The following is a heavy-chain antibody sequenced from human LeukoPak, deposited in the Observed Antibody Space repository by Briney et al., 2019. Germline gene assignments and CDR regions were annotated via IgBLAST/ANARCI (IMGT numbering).Heavy chain of an antibody. CDR1: GFTFSSYT. Sequence: PGGSLRLSCAASGFTFSSYTMNWVRQAPGKGLEWVSSISSSSSYIYYADSVKGRFTISRDNAKNSLYLQMNSLRAEDTAVYYCAREHTGFSMIVVARRDYYYMDVWGKGTTVTISS. CDR2: ISSSSSYI. J-gene: IGHJ6*03. CDR3: AREHTGFSMIVVARRDYYYMDV. V-gene: IGHV3-21*01. D-gene: IGHD3-22*01.